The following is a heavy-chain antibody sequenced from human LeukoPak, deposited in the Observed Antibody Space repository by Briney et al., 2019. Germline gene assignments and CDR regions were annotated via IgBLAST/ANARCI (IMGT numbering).Heavy chain of an antibody. V-gene: IGHV3-48*03. J-gene: IGHJ4*02. Sequence: GGSLRLSCAVSGFNFGSFEMNWVRQAPGKGLEWVSKISSSSRSINYADTLKGRITISRDNAKNELYLPMNSLRAEDTAVYYCARNRDIVAYFDFWGRGTLVTVSS. D-gene: IGHD5-12*01. CDR3: ARNRDIVAYFDF. CDR2: ISSSSRSI. CDR1: GFNFGSFE.